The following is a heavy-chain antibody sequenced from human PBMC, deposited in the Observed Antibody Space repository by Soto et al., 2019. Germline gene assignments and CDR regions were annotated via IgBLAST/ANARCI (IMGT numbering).Heavy chain of an antibody. V-gene: IGHV4-34*01. CDR2: INHSGST. CDR3: ARGSRGILADYVRGSYHFPYLEY. CDR1: GGSFSGYY. Sequence: PETLSLTCAVYGGSFSGYYWSWLRQPPGQGLEWIGEINHSGSTNYNPSLKSRVTISVDTSKNQFSLKLSSVTAADTTVYYCARGSRGILADYVRGSYHFPYLEYWGQGTLVTVSS. J-gene: IGHJ4*02. D-gene: IGHD3-16*02.